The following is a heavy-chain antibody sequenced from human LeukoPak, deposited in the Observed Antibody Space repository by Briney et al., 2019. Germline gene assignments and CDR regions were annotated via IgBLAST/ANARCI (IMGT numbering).Heavy chain of an antibody. CDR3: ARTAYGSGSYYNALQNYMDV. CDR1: GGTFSSYA. CDR2: IIPIFGTA. V-gene: IGHV1-69*13. D-gene: IGHD3-10*01. J-gene: IGHJ6*03. Sequence: AASVKVSCKASGGTFSSYAISWVRQAPGQGLEWMGGIIPIFGTANYAQKFQGRVTITADESTSTAYMELSSLRSEDTAVYYCARTAYGSGSYYNALQNYMDVWGKGTTVTVSS.